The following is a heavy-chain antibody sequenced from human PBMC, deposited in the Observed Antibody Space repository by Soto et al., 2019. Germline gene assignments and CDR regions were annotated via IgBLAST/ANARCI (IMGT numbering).Heavy chain of an antibody. CDR3: PRDIVYIAADY. CDR1: GFTCSDYY. D-gene: IGHD6-13*01. V-gene: IGHV3-11*01. J-gene: IGHJ4*02. CDR2: ISSGSGTI. Sequence: QVQLVESGGGLAKPGGSLRLSCAASGFTCSDYYMSWIRQAPGKGLEWVSYISSGSGTIYYADSVKGRFTISRDNAKNSLHLQMNSLRAEDTAVYYCPRDIVYIAADYWGQGTLVTVSS.